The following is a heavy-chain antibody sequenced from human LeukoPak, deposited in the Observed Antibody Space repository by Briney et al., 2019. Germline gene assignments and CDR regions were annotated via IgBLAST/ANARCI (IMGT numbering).Heavy chain of an antibody. CDR3: ARRKRGSIAARPLGGYMDV. V-gene: IGHV4-34*01. CDR1: GFTFSTYA. CDR2: INHSGST. D-gene: IGHD6-6*01. Sequence: LRLSCAASGFTFSTYAMSWVRQPPGKGLEWIGEINHSGSTNYNPSLKSRVTISVDTSKNQFSLKLSSVTAADTAVYYCARRKRGSIAARPLGGYMDVWGKGTTVTVSS. J-gene: IGHJ6*03.